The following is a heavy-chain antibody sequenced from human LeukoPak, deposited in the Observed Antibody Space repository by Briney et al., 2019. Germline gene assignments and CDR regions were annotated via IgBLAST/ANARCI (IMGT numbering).Heavy chain of an antibody. CDR1: GDSMNNYY. D-gene: IGHD2-21*02. Sequence: SETLSLICTVSGDSMNNYYWSWIRQPPGKELEWIGYVFYTGSTNYNPSLKSRVTISVDTSKNQFSLKLRSVTAADTAVYYCARPVVTAMNWYFDLWGRGTLVTVSS. V-gene: IGHV4-59*01. CDR3: ARPVVTAMNWYFDL. CDR2: VFYTGST. J-gene: IGHJ2*01.